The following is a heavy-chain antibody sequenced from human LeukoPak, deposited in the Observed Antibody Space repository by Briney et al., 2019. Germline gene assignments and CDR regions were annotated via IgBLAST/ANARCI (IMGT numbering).Heavy chain of an antibody. V-gene: IGHV4-31*03. Sequence: SETLSLTCTVSGGSISSGGYYWSWIRQHPGKGLEWTGYIYYSGSTYYNPSLKSRVTISVDTSKNQFSLKLSSVTAADTAVYYCARGVGTKVDYWGQGTLVTVSS. CDR3: ARGVGTKVDY. CDR1: GGSISSGGYY. J-gene: IGHJ4*02. CDR2: IYYSGST. D-gene: IGHD1/OR15-1a*01.